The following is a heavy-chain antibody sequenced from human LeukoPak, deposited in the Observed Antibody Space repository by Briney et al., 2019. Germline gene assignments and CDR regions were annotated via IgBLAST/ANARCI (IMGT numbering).Heavy chain of an antibody. CDR2: INAGNGNT. CDR3: ARDWSMNYYDSSGYYPDY. Sequence: ASVKVSCKASGYTFTTYAMHWVRQAPGQRLEWMGWINAGNGNTKYSQKFQGRVTITRDTSASTVYMELSSLRSEDTAVYYCARDWSMNYYDSSGYYPDYWGQGTLVTVSS. CDR1: GYTFTTYA. J-gene: IGHJ4*02. D-gene: IGHD3-22*01. V-gene: IGHV1-3*01.